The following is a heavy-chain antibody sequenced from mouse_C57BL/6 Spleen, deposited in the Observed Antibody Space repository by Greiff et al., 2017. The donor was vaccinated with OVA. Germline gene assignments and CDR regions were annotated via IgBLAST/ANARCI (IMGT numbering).Heavy chain of an antibody. J-gene: IGHJ2*01. CDR1: GYTFTSYW. Sequence: QVQLQQPGAELVKPGASVKMSCKASGYTFTSYWITWVKQRPGKGLEWLGDISPGSGSPNYTEQFKSKGTLTVDTYSSTAYMQRSSLTSENSADYYYARRGDWDYFDYWGQGTTLTVSS. CDR3: ARRGDWDYFDY. V-gene: IGHV1-55*01. D-gene: IGHD4-1*01. CDR2: ISPGSGSP.